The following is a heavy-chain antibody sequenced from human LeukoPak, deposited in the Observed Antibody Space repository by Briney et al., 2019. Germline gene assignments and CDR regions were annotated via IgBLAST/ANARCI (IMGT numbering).Heavy chain of an antibody. D-gene: IGHD1-26*01. CDR3: ARDAEDLGVDY. V-gene: IGHV1-18*01. CDR1: GGTFSSYA. CDR2: ISAYNGNT. J-gene: IGHJ4*02. Sequence: GASVKVSCKASGGTFSSYAISWVRQAPGQGLEWMGWISAYNGNTNYAQKLQGRVTMTTDTSTSTAYMELRSLRSDDTAVYYCARDAEDLGVDYWGQGTLVTVSS.